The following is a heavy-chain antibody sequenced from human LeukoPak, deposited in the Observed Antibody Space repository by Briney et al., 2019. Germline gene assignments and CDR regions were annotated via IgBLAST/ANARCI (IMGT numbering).Heavy chain of an antibody. D-gene: IGHD6-13*01. V-gene: IGHV1-8*01. CDR2: MNPNSGNT. CDR1: GYTFTSYD. Sequence: ASVKVSCKASGYTFTSYDINRVRQATGQGLEWMGWMNPNSGNTGYAQKFQGRVTMTRNTSISTAYMELSSLRSEDTAVYYCAMGIAAGNTPVDYWGQGTLVTVSS. J-gene: IGHJ4*02. CDR3: AMGIAAGNTPVDY.